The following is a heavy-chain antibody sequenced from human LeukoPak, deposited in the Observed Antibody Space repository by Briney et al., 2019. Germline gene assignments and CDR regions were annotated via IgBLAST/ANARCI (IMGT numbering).Heavy chain of an antibody. Sequence: GESLQISCMGSGYSFTSYWIGWVRPMPGQGLDWMGIIYPGDSDTRYSPSFQGHVTISADKAISTAYLQRSSLKASDTAMYSCARRGPLGPARIDYYDGMDVWGQGTTVTVSS. V-gene: IGHV5-51*01. D-gene: IGHD2-15*01. CDR1: GYSFTSYW. CDR3: ARRGPLGPARIDYYDGMDV. CDR2: IYPGDSDT. J-gene: IGHJ6*02.